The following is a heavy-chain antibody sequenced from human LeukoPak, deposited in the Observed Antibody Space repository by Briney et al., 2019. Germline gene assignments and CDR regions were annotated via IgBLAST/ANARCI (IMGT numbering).Heavy chain of an antibody. J-gene: IGHJ4*02. Sequence: QPGGSLRLSCAASGFTFSGHWMSWVRRAPGKGLEWVANINQGGSDKYYVDSVKGRFTISRDNANNLLYLQMNSLRGEDTAVYYCTRDRSRAEDDWGQGTLVTVSS. V-gene: IGHV3-7*01. CDR3: TRDRSRAEDD. CDR1: GFTFSGHW. D-gene: IGHD1-14*01. CDR2: INQGGSDK.